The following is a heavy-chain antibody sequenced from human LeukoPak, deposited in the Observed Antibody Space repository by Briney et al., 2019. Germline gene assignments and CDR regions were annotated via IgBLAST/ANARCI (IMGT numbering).Heavy chain of an antibody. CDR2: INAGNGNT. J-gene: IGHJ5*02. Sequence: ASVKVSCKASGYTFTNYAMHWVRQAPGQGLEWMGWINAGNGNTKYSQEFQGRVTITRDTSATTAYMELSSLRPEDMAVYYCARGPELGNWFDPWGQGTLVTVSS. D-gene: IGHD1-7*01. V-gene: IGHV1-3*03. CDR1: GYTFTNYA. CDR3: ARGPELGNWFDP.